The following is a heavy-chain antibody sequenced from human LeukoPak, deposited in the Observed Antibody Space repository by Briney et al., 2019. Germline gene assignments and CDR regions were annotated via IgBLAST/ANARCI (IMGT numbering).Heavy chain of an antibody. D-gene: IGHD3-22*01. CDR3: ARALRRNSGYYVSDY. CDR1: GYTFTGYY. J-gene: IGHJ4*02. V-gene: IGHV1-2*06. Sequence: ASVKVSCKASGYTFTGYYMHWVRQAPGQGLEWMGRINPNSGGTNYAQKFQGGVTMTRDTSISTAYMELSRLRSDDTAVYYCARALRRNSGYYVSDYWGQGTLVTVSS. CDR2: INPNSGGT.